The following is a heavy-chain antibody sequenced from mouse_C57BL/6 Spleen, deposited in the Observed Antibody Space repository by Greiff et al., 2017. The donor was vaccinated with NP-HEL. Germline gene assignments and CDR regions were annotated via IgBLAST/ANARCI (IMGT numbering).Heavy chain of an antibody. J-gene: IGHJ4*01. D-gene: IGHD2-1*01. Sequence: EVQLQESGGGLVKPGGSLKLSCAASGFTFSDYGMHWVRQAPEKGLEWVAYISSGSSTIYYADTVKGRFPISRDNAKNTLFLQMTSLRSEDTAMYYCARPGYGNYDYAMDYWGQGTSVTVSS. CDR3: ARPGYGNYDYAMDY. V-gene: IGHV5-17*01. CDR2: ISSGSSTI. CDR1: GFTFSDYG.